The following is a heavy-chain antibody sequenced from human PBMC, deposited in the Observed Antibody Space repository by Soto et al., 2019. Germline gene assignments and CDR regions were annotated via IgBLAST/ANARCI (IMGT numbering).Heavy chain of an antibody. D-gene: IGHD6-6*01. CDR2: IIPIFGTA. CDR3: ARGSQYSPRRPYYYGMDV. CDR1: GGTFSSYA. J-gene: IGHJ6*02. V-gene: IGHV1-69*12. Sequence: QVQLVQSGAEVKKPGSSVKVSCKASGGTFSSYAISWVRQAPGQGLEWMGGIIPIFGTANYAQKFQGRVTMTADESTSTAYMELSSLRSEDTAVYYCARGSQYSPRRPYYYGMDVWGQGTTVTVSS.